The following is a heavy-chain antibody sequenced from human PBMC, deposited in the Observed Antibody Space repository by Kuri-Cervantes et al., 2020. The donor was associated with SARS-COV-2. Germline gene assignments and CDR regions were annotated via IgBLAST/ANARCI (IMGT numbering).Heavy chain of an antibody. J-gene: IGHJ4*02. CDR1: GFIFSDYY. Sequence: GGSLRLSCAASGFIFSDYYMTWIRQPPGKGLEWVSYISSSGSTIYYADSVKGRFTISRDNAKNSLYLQMNSLRAEDTAVYYCARGDDYGGNYPDYWGQGTLVTVSS. V-gene: IGHV3-11*04. CDR3: ARGDDYGGNYPDY. CDR2: ISSSGSTI. D-gene: IGHD4-23*01.